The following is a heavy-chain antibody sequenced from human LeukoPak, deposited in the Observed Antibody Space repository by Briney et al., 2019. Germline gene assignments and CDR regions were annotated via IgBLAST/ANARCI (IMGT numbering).Heavy chain of an antibody. J-gene: IGHJ4*02. CDR3: VRENHGSFDY. CDR1: GFSFSSYY. V-gene: IGHV3-21*01. Sequence: TSGGSLRLSCAASGFSFSSYYVNWVRHAPGKGLEWVSCISSNRTYIYYADSVRGGFAISRDNAKNSLYLQMNSLRAEDTAVYYCVRENHGSFDYWGQGSLVTVSS. D-gene: IGHD1-14*01. CDR2: ISSNRTYI.